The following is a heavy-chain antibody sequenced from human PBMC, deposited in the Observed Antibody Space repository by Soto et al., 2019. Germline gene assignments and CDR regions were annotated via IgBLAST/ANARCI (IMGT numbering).Heavy chain of an antibody. V-gene: IGHV3-23*01. J-gene: IGHJ6*02. D-gene: IGHD5-12*01. CDR3: AKSGGFSGYDWRGYYYYGMDV. CDR2: IRDSGGNT. Sequence: EVQLLESGGGLKQPGESLRLSCAASGFSFSSYAMSWVRQAPGKGLEWVSGIRDSGGNTYYADSVKGRFTISRDKSKNTVYLQMNSLRAEDTAVYYCAKSGGFSGYDWRGYYYYGMDVWGQGTTVTVSS. CDR1: GFSFSSYA.